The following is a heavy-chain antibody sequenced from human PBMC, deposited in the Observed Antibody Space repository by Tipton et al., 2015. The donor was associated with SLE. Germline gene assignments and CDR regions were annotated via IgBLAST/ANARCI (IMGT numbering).Heavy chain of an antibody. CDR1: GGSISGSNYY. D-gene: IGHD3/OR15-3a*01. V-gene: IGHV4-39*07. CDR3: TRDVEFSTVSIFGLVP. J-gene: IGHJ4*02. Sequence: TLSLTCTVSGGSISGSNYYWAWIRQPPEKGLEWLGNLYHTGSIHYNPSLRNRVTISIDTSKNQFFLNLTTLTDADTAIYYCTRDVEFSTVSIFGLVPWGQGLQVTVSS. CDR2: LYHTGSI.